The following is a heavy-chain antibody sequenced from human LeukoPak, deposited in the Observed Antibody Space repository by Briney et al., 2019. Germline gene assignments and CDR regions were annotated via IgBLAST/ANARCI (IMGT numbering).Heavy chain of an antibody. D-gene: IGHD1-26*01. Sequence: SGGSLRLSCAAPGFTFTDYYMSWIRQAPGKGREWVSYISSSGSTIYYADPVKGRFTISRDNAKNSLYLQMNSLRAEDTAVYYCARESLGATDYWGQGTLVTVSS. CDR1: GFTFTDYY. CDR3: ARESLGATDY. CDR2: ISSSGSTI. J-gene: IGHJ4*02. V-gene: IGHV3-11*01.